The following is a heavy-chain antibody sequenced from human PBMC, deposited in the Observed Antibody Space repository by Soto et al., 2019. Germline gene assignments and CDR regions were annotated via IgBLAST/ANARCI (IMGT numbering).Heavy chain of an antibody. CDR2: IIPILGIA. Sequence: SVKVSCKASGGTFSSYTISWVRQAPGQGLEWMGRIIPILGIANYAQKFQGRVTITADKSTSTAYMELSSLRSEDTAVYYCARSLYYDILTGYYCNWFDPWGQGTLVTVSS. V-gene: IGHV1-69*02. J-gene: IGHJ5*02. CDR1: GGTFSSYT. D-gene: IGHD3-9*01. CDR3: ARSLYYDILTGYYCNWFDP.